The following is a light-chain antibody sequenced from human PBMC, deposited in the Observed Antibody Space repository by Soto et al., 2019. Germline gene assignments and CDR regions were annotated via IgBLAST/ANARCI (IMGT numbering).Light chain of an antibody. V-gene: IGLV1-44*01. CDR3: AAWDASLNGGV. Sequence: QSALTQPPSASGAPGQRVTISCSGSSSNIGSHTVNWYQQLPGTAPKLLIYTNNQRPSGVPDRFSGSKSGTSASLAISGLQSEDEADYYCAAWDASLNGGVFGTGTKVTVL. J-gene: IGLJ1*01. CDR1: SSNIGSHT. CDR2: TNN.